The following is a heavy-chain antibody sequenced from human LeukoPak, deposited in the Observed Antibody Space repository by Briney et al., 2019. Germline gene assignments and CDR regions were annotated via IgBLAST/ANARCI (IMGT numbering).Heavy chain of an antibody. J-gene: IGHJ6*03. D-gene: IGHD3-10*01. CDR2: FDPEDGET. CDR3: ARVRGGLWFATYYMDV. CDR1: GYTFTSYY. V-gene: IGHV1-24*01. Sequence: ASVKVSCKASGYTFTSYYIHWVRQAPGKGLEWMGGFDPEDGETIYAQKFQGRVTMTEDTSTDTAYMELSSLRSEDTAVYYCARVRGGLWFATYYMDVWGKGTTVTISS.